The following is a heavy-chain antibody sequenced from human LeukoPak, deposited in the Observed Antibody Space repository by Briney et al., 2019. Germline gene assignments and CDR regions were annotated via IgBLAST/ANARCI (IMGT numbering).Heavy chain of an antibody. CDR2: ISYDGSDR. J-gene: IGHJ4*02. CDR3: ARTPLQVPVVGELPPYYFDY. V-gene: IGHV3-30*04. CDR1: GFTFSRNA. Sequence: GGSLRLSCAASGFTFSRNAMHWVRQAPGKGLQWVAVISYDGSDRYYADSVKGRFTVSRDNSKNTLYLQMNSLRAGDTAVYYCARTPLQVPVVGELPPYYFDYWGQGTLVTVSS. D-gene: IGHD3-10*01.